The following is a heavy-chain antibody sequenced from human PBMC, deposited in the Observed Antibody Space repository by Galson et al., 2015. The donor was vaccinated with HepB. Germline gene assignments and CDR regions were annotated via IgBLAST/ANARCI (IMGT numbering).Heavy chain of an antibody. CDR3: ARYLWNYDSSGYYDY. Sequence: SLRLSCAASGFTFSSYWMSWVRQAPGKGLEWVANIKQDGSEKYYVDSVKGRFTISRDNAKNSLYLQMNSLRAEDTAVYYCARYLWNYDSSGYYDYWGQGTLVTVSS. CDR2: IKQDGSEK. J-gene: IGHJ4*02. D-gene: IGHD3-22*01. CDR1: GFTFSSYW. V-gene: IGHV3-7*03.